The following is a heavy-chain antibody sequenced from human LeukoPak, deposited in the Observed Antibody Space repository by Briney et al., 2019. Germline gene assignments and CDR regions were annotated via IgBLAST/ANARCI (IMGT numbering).Heavy chain of an antibody. CDR3: ARTHGYSAYGPLGY. Sequence: SETLSLTCAVSGYSISSDYYWVWIRQPPGKGLDWIGTISHSGSTYYKPSLKSRVIISVDTSKNQCSLRLTSVTAADTAVYYCARTHGYSAYGPLGYWGQGTLVTVSP. CDR2: ISHSGST. V-gene: IGHV4-38-2*01. D-gene: IGHD5-12*01. CDR1: GYSISSDYY. J-gene: IGHJ4*02.